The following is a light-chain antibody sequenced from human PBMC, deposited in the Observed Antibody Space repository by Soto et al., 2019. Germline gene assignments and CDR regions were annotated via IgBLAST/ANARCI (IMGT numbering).Light chain of an antibody. Sequence: EIVLTQSPATLSLSPGERATLSCRASQSVSSYLAWYQQKPGQAPRLLIYDASNRATGIPARFSGSGSGTDFTLTISSLEPEDFAVYCCQQRRGLLTFGQGTRLEIK. V-gene: IGKV3-11*01. CDR1: QSVSSY. J-gene: IGKJ5*01. CDR2: DAS. CDR3: QQRRGLLT.